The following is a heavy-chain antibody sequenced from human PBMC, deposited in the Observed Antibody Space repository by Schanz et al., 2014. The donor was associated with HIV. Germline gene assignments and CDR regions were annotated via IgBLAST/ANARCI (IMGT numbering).Heavy chain of an antibody. Sequence: EVQLLESGGGLEQPGGSLRLSCAASGFTFNNYAMTWVRQAPGKGLEWVSSISESGGRTYYADSVNGRFTISRDNSKNTLYLQMTTLRIDDTAVYYCAKPEYDSRGNSQSHFDSWGQGTLVTVSS. CDR3: AKPEYDSRGNSQSHFDS. CDR1: GFTFNNYA. D-gene: IGHD3-22*01. V-gene: IGHV3-23*01. J-gene: IGHJ4*02. CDR2: ISESGGRT.